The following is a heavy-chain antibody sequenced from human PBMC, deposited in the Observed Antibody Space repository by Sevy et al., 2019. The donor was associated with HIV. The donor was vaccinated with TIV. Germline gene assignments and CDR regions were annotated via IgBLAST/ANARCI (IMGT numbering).Heavy chain of an antibody. CDR2: MSTCSGCT. D-gene: IGHD5-18*01. J-gene: IGHJ3*01. CDR1: GFTFSSHA. CDR3: ARTMTHLWGAFDL. V-gene: IGHV3-23*01. Sequence: GGSLRLSCAVSGFTFSSHAMGWVRQAPGKGLEWVSLMSTCSGCTYYPGSVKGRFIISTDKSRTTLYLQMNSLRVEDAAVYFCARTMTHLWGAFDLWGQGTMVTVSS.